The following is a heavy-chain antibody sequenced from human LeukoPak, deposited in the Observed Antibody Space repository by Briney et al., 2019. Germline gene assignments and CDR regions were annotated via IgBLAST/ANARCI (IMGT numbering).Heavy chain of an antibody. V-gene: IGHV4-61*01. D-gene: IGHD3-10*01. CDR1: GGSVSSGSYY. J-gene: IGHJ4*02. CDR2: IYYSGST. CDR3: ARGFYYYGSGSYRNFDY. Sequence: SETLSLTCTVSGGSVSSGSYYWSWIRQPPGKGLEWIGYIYYSGSTNYNPSLKSRVTILVDTSKNQFSLKLSSVTAADTAVYYCARGFYYYGSGSYRNFDYWGQGTLVTVSS.